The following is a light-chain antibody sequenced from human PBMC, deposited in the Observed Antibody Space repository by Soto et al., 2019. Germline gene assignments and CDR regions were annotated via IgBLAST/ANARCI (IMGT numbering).Light chain of an antibody. Sequence: EIVMTQSPATLSVSPGERATLSCRASQSVSYNLAWYQQKPGQAPRLLIYGASTRATGIPARFSGSGSGTQFTLTICSLKSEYFAVDYCQQYNHWPKTFGPGTKLEIK. J-gene: IGKJ2*01. CDR3: QQYNHWPKT. CDR2: GAS. V-gene: IGKV3-15*01. CDR1: QSVSYN.